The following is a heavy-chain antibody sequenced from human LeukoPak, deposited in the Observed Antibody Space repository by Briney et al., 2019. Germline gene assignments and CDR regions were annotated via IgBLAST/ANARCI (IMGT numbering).Heavy chain of an antibody. V-gene: IGHV4-59*08. D-gene: IGHD5-24*01. J-gene: IGHJ4*02. CDR2: IYYRRST. CDR1: GGSISSYY. CDR3: ARQKSTERWLQLRGATPSYYFDY. Sequence: SETLSLTCTVSGGSISSYYWSWIRQPPGEGLEWIGYIYYRRSTNYNPFLKSRVTISVDTSKNQFSLKLSSVTAADTAVYYCARQKSTERWLQLRGATPSYYFDYWGQGTLVTVSS.